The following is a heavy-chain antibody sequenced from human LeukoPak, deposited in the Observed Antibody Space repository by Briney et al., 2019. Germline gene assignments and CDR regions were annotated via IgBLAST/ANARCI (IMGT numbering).Heavy chain of an antibody. J-gene: IGHJ6*02. CDR2: ISSSSSYI. Sequence: PGGSLRLSCAASGFTFSSYSMNWVRQAPGKGLEWVSSISSSSSYIYYADSVKGRFTISRDNAKNSLYLQMNSLRAEDTAVYYCARYDIVATPYYHYYGMDVWGQGTTVTVSS. CDR1: GFTFSSYS. D-gene: IGHD5-12*01. V-gene: IGHV3-21*01. CDR3: ARYDIVATPYYHYYGMDV.